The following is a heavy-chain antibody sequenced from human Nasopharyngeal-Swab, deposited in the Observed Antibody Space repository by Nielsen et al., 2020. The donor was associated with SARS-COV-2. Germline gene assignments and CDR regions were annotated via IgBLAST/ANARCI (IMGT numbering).Heavy chain of an antibody. J-gene: IGHJ5*02. CDR3: AKDSGAGFCDDGSCFPTNH. CDR1: GFSFRSYW. Sequence: GGSLRLSCAASGFSFRSYWMHWVRQAPGQGLVWVSCINSDGTTTRYADSVKGRFTISRDISKNTLYLQMNGLRAEDTAVYYCAKDSGAGFCDDGSCFPTNHWGLGTLVTVSS. CDR2: INSDGTTT. V-gene: IGHV3-74*01. D-gene: IGHD2-15*01.